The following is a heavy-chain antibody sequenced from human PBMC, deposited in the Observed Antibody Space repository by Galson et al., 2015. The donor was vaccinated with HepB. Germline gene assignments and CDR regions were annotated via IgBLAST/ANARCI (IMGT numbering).Heavy chain of an antibody. CDR1: GFTFSSYG. CDR2: ISYDGSNK. D-gene: IGHD4-23*01. V-gene: IGHV3-30*18. J-gene: IGHJ4*02. Sequence: SLRLSCAASGFTFSSYGMHWVRQAPGKGLEWVAVISYDGSNKYYADSVKGRFTISKDNSKNTLYLQMNSLRAEDTAVYYCAKDSVSTVEGYYFDYWGQGTLVTVSS. CDR3: AKDSVSTVEGYYFDY.